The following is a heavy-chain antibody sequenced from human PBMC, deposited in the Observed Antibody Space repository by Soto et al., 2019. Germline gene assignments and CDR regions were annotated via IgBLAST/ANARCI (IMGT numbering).Heavy chain of an antibody. J-gene: IGHJ5*02. Sequence: GASVKVSCKAPRDTFTSYYINWVRQAPGQGLEWMGVINPHGGSTAYAQKFKGRVTLTRDTSASTVYMEVSSLTSEDTAMYYCARSSGGNFGILIEGTNWFATWGQGTLVTVSS. D-gene: IGHD1-26*01. CDR2: INPHGGST. CDR3: ARSSGGNFGILIEGTNWFAT. CDR1: RDTFTSYY. V-gene: IGHV1-46*01.